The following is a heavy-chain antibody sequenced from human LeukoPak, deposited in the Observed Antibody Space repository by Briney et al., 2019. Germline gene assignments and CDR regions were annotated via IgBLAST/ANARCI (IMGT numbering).Heavy chain of an antibody. Sequence: SETLSLTRAISGGSISSGGYSWSWIRQPPGKGLEWIGYIYYTGSTSYNPSLKSRVTLSVDTARNQFSLKLTSVTAADTAVYYCARGGPGVTDRWGQGTLVTVSS. D-gene: IGHD2-8*01. CDR1: GGSISSGGYS. J-gene: IGHJ4*02. CDR3: ARGGPGVTDR. CDR2: IYYTGST. V-gene: IGHV4-61*08.